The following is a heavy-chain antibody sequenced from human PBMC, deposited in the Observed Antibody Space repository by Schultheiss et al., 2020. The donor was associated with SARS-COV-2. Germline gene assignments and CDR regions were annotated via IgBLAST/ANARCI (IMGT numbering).Heavy chain of an antibody. CDR1: GFTFSTYT. V-gene: IGHV4-39*07. CDR3: ASGPGRDFRFDY. CDR2: FSYSGST. J-gene: IGHJ4*02. Sequence: GSLRLSCAASGFTFSTYTMHWVRQAPGKGLEWIGSFSYSGSTYYNPSLQSRVTISVDKSKNQFSLNLSSVTAADTAVYFCASGPGRDFRFDYWGQGTLVTVSS. D-gene: IGHD3-16*01.